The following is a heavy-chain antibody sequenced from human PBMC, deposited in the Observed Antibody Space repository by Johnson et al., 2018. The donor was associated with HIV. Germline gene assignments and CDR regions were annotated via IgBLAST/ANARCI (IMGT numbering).Heavy chain of an antibody. CDR1: GFTFSSYA. Sequence: QVQLVESGGRVVRPGGSLRLSCAASGFTFSSYAMHWVRQAPGKGLEWVAGIAYDGSNKYYAASVKGRFTISRDNSKNTLYLQMNSLRAEDTALYYCARVVLVRLAVAGPSRDAFDIWGQGTMVTVSS. D-gene: IGHD6-19*01. J-gene: IGHJ3*02. CDR3: ARVVLVRLAVAGPSRDAFDI. CDR2: IAYDGSNK. V-gene: IGHV3-30*14.